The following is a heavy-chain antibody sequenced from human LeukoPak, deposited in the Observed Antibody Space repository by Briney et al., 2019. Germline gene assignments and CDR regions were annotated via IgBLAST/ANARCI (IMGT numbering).Heavy chain of an antibody. V-gene: IGHV5-51*01. Sequence: GESLKISCKGFGYSFTSYWIGWVRQMPGKGLEWMGIIYPGDSDTRYSPSFQGQVTISADKSISTAYLQWSSLKASDTAMYYCARLGCSSTSCYQFIGMDVWGQGTTVTVSS. D-gene: IGHD2-2*01. J-gene: IGHJ6*02. CDR3: ARLGCSSTSCYQFIGMDV. CDR2: IYPGDSDT. CDR1: GYSFTSYW.